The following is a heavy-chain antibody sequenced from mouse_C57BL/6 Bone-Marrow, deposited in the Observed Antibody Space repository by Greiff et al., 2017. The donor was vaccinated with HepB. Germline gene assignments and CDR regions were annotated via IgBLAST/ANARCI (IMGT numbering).Heavy chain of an antibody. Sequence: EVQVVESGGGLVKPGGSLKLSCAASGFTFSSYAMSWVRQTPEKRLEWVATISDGGSYTYYPDNVKGRFTISRDNAKTNLYLQMSNLKSEDTAMYYCARESLLYYFDYWGQGTTLTVSS. J-gene: IGHJ2*01. CDR2: ISDGGSYT. V-gene: IGHV5-4*01. CDR1: GFTFSSYA. CDR3: ARESLLYYFDY.